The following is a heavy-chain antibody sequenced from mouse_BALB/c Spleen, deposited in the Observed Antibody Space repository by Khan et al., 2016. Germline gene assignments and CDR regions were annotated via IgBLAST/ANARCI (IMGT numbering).Heavy chain of an antibody. V-gene: IGHV3-6*02. Sequence: EVQLQESGPGLVKPSQSLSLTCSVTGYSITSGYFWNWIRQFPGNKLEWMGYISYDGSNNYIPSLKNRISITRDTSKNQFFLKLNSVTTEDTATYYCATYGNYEGFAYWGQGTLVTVSA. CDR1: GYSITSGYF. D-gene: IGHD2-1*01. CDR3: ATYGNYEGFAY. J-gene: IGHJ3*01. CDR2: ISYDGSN.